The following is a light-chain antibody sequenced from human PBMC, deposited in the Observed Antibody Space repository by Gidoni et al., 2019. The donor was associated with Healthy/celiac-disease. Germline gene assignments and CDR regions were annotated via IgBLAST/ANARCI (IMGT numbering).Light chain of an antibody. Sequence: EIVLTQSPGTLSLSPGERATLSCRASQSVSSSYLAWYQQKPGQAPRLLIYGASSRATGIPDRLSGSGSGTDFTLTISRLEPEDFAVYYCQQYGSSPLGTFGPGTKVDIK. CDR1: QSVSSSY. V-gene: IGKV3-20*01. CDR2: GAS. J-gene: IGKJ3*01. CDR3: QQYGSSPLGT.